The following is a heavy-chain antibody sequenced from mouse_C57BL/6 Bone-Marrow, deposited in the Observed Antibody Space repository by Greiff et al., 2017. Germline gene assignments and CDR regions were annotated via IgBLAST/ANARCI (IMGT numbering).Heavy chain of an antibody. CDR3: ASQGYGYHFAY. V-gene: IGHV14-2*01. D-gene: IGHD2-2*01. Sequence: EVKLQESGAELVKPGASVTLSCTASGFNIKDYYMHWVKQRTEQGLEWIGRFDPEDGETKYAPKFQGKATITADTSSNTAYLQLSSLTSEDTAVYYCASQGYGYHFAYWGQGTLVTVSA. CDR2: FDPEDGET. CDR1: GFNIKDYY. J-gene: IGHJ3*01.